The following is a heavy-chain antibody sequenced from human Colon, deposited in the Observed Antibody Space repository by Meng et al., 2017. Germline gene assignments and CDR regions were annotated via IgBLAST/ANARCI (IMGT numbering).Heavy chain of an antibody. J-gene: IGHJ4*02. CDR3: ARDLAGLGGF. D-gene: IGHD6-19*01. CDR1: GYNFISYF. CDR2: IDPRNGDT. V-gene: IGHV1-2*02. Sequence: QVQLVQSGAEVKKPGASVKVSCKTFGYNFISYFMYWVRQAPGQGLEWMGYIDPRNGDTRYHQKFQGRVTMTRDTSITTAYMEMTDLRDDDTAVYYCARDLAGLGGFWGQGTLVTASS.